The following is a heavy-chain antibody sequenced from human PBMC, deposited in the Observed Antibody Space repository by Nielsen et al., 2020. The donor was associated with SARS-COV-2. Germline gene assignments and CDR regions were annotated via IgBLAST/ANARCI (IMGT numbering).Heavy chain of an antibody. CDR2: ISWNSGSI. V-gene: IGHV3-9*01. CDR3: AKGPSDYYYGMDV. Sequence: GGSLRLSCAASGFTFDDYAMHWVRQAPGKGLEWVSGISWNSGSIGYADSVKGRFTISRDNAKNSLYLQMNSLRAEDTALYYCAKGPSDYYYGMDVWGQGTTVTVSS. J-gene: IGHJ6*02. CDR1: GFTFDDYA.